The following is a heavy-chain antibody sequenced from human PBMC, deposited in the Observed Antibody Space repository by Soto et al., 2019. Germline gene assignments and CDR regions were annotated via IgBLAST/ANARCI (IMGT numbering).Heavy chain of an antibody. Sequence: QITLKESGPTRVKPTQTLTLTCTFSGFSLSTSGVGVGWVRQTPGKALEWLALIYWDDDKLYSTSLQTRLTITKDTSKNLVVLTLTNMDPVDTATYYCVQRPGRGSKSWFDPWGPGTLVTVAA. D-gene: IGHD3-10*01. J-gene: IGHJ5*02. V-gene: IGHV2-5*02. CDR1: GFSLSTSGVG. CDR3: VQRPGRGSKSWFDP. CDR2: IYWDDDK.